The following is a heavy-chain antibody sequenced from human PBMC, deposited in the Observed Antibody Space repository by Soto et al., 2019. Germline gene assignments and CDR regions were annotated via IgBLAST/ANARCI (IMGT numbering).Heavy chain of an antibody. Sequence: TPSLTCNVSRGSITGSEYSWNWIQPAPGKGLEWIGFIYHTGTLYYNPSLKSRVTISLDRSENLFSLQLSSVTAADTAVYFCARDHYSSSSPNYCDARGQGTLVNVPS. J-gene: IGHJ4*02. D-gene: IGHD6-6*01. CDR3: ARDHYSSSSPNYCDA. V-gene: IGHV4-30-2*01. CDR2: IYHTGTL. CDR1: RGSITGSEYS.